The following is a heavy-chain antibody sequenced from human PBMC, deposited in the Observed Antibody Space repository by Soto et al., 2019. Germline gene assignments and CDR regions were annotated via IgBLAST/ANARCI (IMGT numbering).Heavy chain of an antibody. D-gene: IGHD3-22*01. Sequence: SETLSLTCAVSGYSISSGYYWGWIRQPPGKGLEWIGSIYHSGSTYYNPSLKSRVTISVDTSKNQFSLKLSSVTAADTAVYYCARDYYDSSGYENGDAFDIWGQGTMVTV. CDR2: IYHSGST. CDR1: GYSISSGYY. J-gene: IGHJ3*02. V-gene: IGHV4-38-2*02. CDR3: ARDYYDSSGYENGDAFDI.